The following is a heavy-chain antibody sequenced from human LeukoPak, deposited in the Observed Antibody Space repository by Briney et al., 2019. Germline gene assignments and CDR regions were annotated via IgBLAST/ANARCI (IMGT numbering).Heavy chain of an antibody. Sequence: GGSLRLSCAASGFTFDDYAMHWVRQAPGKGLEWVSGISWNSGSIGYADSVKGRFTISRDNAKNSLYLQMNSLRAEDTAVYYCARVGRGDGYNSDYYYYMDVWGKGTTVTISS. CDR2: ISWNSGSI. CDR3: ARVGRGDGYNSDYYYYMDV. V-gene: IGHV3-9*01. CDR1: GFTFDDYA. J-gene: IGHJ6*03. D-gene: IGHD5-24*01.